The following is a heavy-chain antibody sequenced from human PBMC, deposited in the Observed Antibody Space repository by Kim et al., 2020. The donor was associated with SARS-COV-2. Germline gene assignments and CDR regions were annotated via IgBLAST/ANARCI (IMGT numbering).Heavy chain of an antibody. J-gene: IGHJ4*02. Sequence: ADSVGGPYTISRDNSKNTLFLQMDSLRVDDTAVYYCAKDLLYVPGRGYFDSWGQGVVVTVSS. CDR3: AKDLLYVPGRGYFDS. D-gene: IGHD3-10*01. V-gene: IGHV3-23*01.